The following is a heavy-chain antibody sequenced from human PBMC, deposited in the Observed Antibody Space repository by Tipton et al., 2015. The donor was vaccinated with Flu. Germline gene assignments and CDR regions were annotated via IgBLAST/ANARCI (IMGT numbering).Heavy chain of an antibody. CDR1: GYTFTTYG. D-gene: IGHD4/OR15-4a*01. CDR2: IRPYNGHT. CDR3: ARDIYGGDS. J-gene: IGHJ4*02. Sequence: QVQLVQFGAEVKKPGASVKVSCKASGYTFTTYGISWVRQAPGQGLEWMGWIRPYNGHTNYAQKFQGRVTMTTDTSTNTAYMELRSLRSDDTAIYYCARDIYGGDSWGQGTLVTVSS. V-gene: IGHV1-18*01.